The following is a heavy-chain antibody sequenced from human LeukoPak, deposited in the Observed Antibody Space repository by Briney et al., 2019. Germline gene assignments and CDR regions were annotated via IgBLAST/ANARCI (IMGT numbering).Heavy chain of an antibody. V-gene: IGHV1-46*01. CDR1: GYTFTSYY. CDR2: INPSGGST. CDR3: ARNDYGERRPLLTYQFDY. D-gene: IGHD4-17*01. J-gene: IGHJ4*02. Sequence: ASVKVSCKASGYTFTSYYMHWVRQAPGQGREWMGIINPSGGSTSYAQKFQGRVTMTRDTSTSTVYMELSSLRSEDTAVYYCARNDYGERRPLLTYQFDYWGQGTLVTVSS.